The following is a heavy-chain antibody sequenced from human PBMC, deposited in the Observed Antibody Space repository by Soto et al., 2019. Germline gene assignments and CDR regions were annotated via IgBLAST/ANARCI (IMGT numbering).Heavy chain of an antibody. D-gene: IGHD2-15*01. J-gene: IGHJ5*02. V-gene: IGHV4-59*01. CDR2: ISYSGST. CDR3: ARDLKEYCSDGKCNWFDP. CDR1: GASISTYY. Sequence: SETLSLTCTVSGASISTYYWSWIRQPPGKGLEWIGYISYSGSTNYNPSLKSRVTISFDASKNEISLQVRSATAADAAVYYCARDLKEYCSDGKCNWFDPRGQRTLVTVSS.